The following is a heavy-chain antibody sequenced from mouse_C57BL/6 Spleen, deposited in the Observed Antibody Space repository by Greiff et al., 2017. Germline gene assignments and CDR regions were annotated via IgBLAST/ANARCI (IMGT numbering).Heavy chain of an antibody. D-gene: IGHD2-4*01. CDR2: IWSDGST. CDR1: GFSLTSYG. V-gene: IGHV2-6*02. J-gene: IGHJ3*01. Sequence: VKLVESGPGLVAPSQSLSITCTVSGFSLTSYGVHWVRQPPGKGLEWLVVIWSDGSTTYNSALKSRLSISKDNTKSRGFLKMNSVQTDDTAMDYCARNDYGGFAYWGQGTLVTVSA. CDR3: ARNDYGGFAY.